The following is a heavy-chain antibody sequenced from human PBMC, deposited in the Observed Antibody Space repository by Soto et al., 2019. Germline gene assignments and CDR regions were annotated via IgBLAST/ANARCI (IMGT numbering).Heavy chain of an antibody. CDR3: AKGEASVTNRVNYWYFVH. Sequence: EVQLLESGGGLVQPGGSLRLSCAASGFTFSSYAMSWVRQAPGKGLQWVSAISGTGGSTYYADSVKGRFTISRDNYKKTLYLQMNSLRAEEPGVYYGAKGEASVTNRVNYWYFVHWGRGTLVTVSS. CDR1: GFTFSSYA. J-gene: IGHJ2*01. V-gene: IGHV3-23*01. CDR2: ISGTGGST. D-gene: IGHD4-17*01.